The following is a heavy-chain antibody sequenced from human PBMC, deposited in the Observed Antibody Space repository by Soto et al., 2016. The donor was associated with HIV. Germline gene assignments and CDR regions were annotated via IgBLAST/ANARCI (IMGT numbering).Heavy chain of an antibody. CDR1: GFSFSDYA. Sequence: EVQLVESGGGLVQPGGSLRLSCTASGFSFSDYAMNWVRQTPGKGLEWLSYISSGGTTIYYADSVKGRFTISRNNAQDSLYLQMNSLRADDTAVYYCSQMGGYCTGGSCRDFWGQGTWVAVSS. CDR2: ISSGGTTI. J-gene: IGHJ4*02. D-gene: IGHD2-15*01. V-gene: IGHV3-48*03. CDR3: SQMGGYCTGGSCRDF.